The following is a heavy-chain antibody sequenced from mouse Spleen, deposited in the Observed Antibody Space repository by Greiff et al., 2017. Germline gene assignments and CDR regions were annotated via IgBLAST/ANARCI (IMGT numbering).Heavy chain of an antibody. Sequence: QVQLQQSGAELVKPGASVKLSCKASGYTFTSYWMQWVKQRPGQGLEWIGEIDPSDSYTNYNQKFKGKATLTVDTSSSTAYMQLSSLTSEDSAVYYCARSNWGGAWFAYWGQGTLVTVSA. J-gene: IGHJ3*01. CDR2: IDPSDSYT. V-gene: IGHV1-50*01. D-gene: IGHD4-1*01. CDR1: GYTFTSYW. CDR3: ARSNWGGAWFAY.